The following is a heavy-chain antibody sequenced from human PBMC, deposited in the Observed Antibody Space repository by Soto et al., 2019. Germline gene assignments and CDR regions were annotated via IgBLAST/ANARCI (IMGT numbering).Heavy chain of an antibody. Sequence: SETLSLTCTVSGGSVSSGSYYWSWILQPPGKGLEWIGYIYYSGSTDYNPSLKSRVTISVDTSKNQFSLKLSSVTAADTAVYYCARSCYDILTGFTEPNWFDPWGQGTLVTVSS. D-gene: IGHD3-9*01. CDR2: IYYSGST. CDR1: GGSVSSGSYY. V-gene: IGHV4-61*01. J-gene: IGHJ5*02. CDR3: ARSCYDILTGFTEPNWFDP.